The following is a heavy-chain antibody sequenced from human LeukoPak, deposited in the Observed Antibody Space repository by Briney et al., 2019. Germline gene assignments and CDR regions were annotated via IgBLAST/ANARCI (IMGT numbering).Heavy chain of an antibody. J-gene: IGHJ4*02. CDR1: GYTFTSYG. CDR3: ARDGYYYGSGSYGSIY. Sequence: ASVKVSCKASGYTFTSYGISGVRQAPGQGLEWMGWISAYKGNTNYAQKLQGRVTMTTDTSTSTAYMVLRSLRSDDTAVYYCARDGYYYGSGSYGSIYWGQGTLVTVSS. CDR2: ISAYKGNT. D-gene: IGHD3-10*01. V-gene: IGHV1-18*01.